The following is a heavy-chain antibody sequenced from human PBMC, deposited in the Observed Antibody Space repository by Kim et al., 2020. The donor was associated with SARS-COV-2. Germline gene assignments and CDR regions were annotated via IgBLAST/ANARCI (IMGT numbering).Heavy chain of an antibody. J-gene: IGHJ4*02. D-gene: IGHD3-9*01. CDR2: YAGNP. Sequence: YAGNPTYAQGFTGRFVFSLDTSVSTAYLQISSLKAEDTAVYYCARADNLRYFDWLLPTECFFDYWGQGTLVTVSS. CDR3: ARADNLRYFDWLLPTECFFDY. V-gene: IGHV7-4-1*02.